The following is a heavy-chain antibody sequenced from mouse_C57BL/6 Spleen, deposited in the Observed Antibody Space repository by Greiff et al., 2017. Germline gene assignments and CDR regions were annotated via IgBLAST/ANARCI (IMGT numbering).Heavy chain of an antibody. Sequence: VKLQQSGAELVRPGSSVKLSCKASGYTFTSYWMHWVKQRPIQGLEWIGNIDPSDSETHYNQKFKDKATLTVDKSSSTAYMQLSSLTSEDSAVYYCASEAPGWYFDVWGTGTTVTVSS. J-gene: IGHJ1*03. CDR2: IDPSDSET. CDR1: GYTFTSYW. CDR3: ASEAPGWYFDV. V-gene: IGHV1-52*01. D-gene: IGHD1-3*01.